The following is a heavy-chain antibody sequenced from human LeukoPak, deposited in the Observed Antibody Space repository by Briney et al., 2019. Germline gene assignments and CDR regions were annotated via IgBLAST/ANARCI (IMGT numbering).Heavy chain of an antibody. D-gene: IGHD3-22*01. J-gene: IGHJ3*02. CDR1: GFTFSGYA. CDR2: ISGGGGST. V-gene: IGHV3-23*01. Sequence: GGSLRLSCAASGFTFSGYAMSWVRQAPGKGLEWVSAISGGGGSTYNADSVKGRFTISRDNSKNTLYLQMNSLRAEDTAVYYCAKDGPYYDSSGYYVGSGAFDIWGQGTMVTVSS. CDR3: AKDGPYYDSSGYYVGSGAFDI.